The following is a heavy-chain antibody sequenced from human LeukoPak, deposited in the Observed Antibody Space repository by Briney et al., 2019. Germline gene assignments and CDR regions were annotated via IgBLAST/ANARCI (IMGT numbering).Heavy chain of an antibody. D-gene: IGHD2-2*01. J-gene: IGHJ4*02. CDR1: GGSISSYY. CDR3: ASLRGSTRPGADY. Sequence: SETLSLTCTVSGGSISSYYWSWIRQPPGKGLEWIGYIYYSGSTNYNPSLKSRVTISVDTSKNQFSLKLSSVTAADTAVYYCASLRGSTRPGADYWGQGTLVTVSS. CDR2: IYYSGST. V-gene: IGHV4-59*08.